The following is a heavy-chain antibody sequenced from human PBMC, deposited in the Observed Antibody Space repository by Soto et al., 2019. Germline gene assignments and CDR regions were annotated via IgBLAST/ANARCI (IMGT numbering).Heavy chain of an antibody. D-gene: IGHD2-15*01. Sequence: PGGSLRLSCAASGFTFSSYAMHWVRQAPCKGLEWVAVISYDGGNKYYADSVKGRFTISRDNSKNTLYLQMNSLRAEDTAVYYCARDDWEVGVVVAASDMDVWGQGTTVTVSS. V-gene: IGHV3-30-3*01. CDR3: ARDDWEVGVVVAASDMDV. CDR2: ISYDGGNK. CDR1: GFTFSSYA. J-gene: IGHJ6*02.